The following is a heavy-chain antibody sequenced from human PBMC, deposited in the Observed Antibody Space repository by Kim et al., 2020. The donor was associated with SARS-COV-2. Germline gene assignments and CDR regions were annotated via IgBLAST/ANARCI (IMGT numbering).Heavy chain of an antibody. CDR3: ARLSGFSFDP. Sequence: STDNSPSLKGRFTISIDTSKNEFSVKLSSVTVADTAVYYCARLSGFSFDPWGQGTLVTVSS. CDR2: ST. D-gene: IGHD3-10*01. J-gene: IGHJ5*02. V-gene: IGHV4-39*01.